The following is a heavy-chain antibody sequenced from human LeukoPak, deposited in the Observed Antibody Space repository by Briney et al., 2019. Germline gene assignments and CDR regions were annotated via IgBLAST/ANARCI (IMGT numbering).Heavy chain of an antibody. CDR3: ARDNGGDYWYSDI. D-gene: IGHD2-21*01. V-gene: IGHV4-4*07. J-gene: IGHJ2*01. CDR2: MYTNGST. CDR1: GASISTYY. Sequence: SETLSLXCTVSGASISTYYWSWSRQPAGKGLEWIGRMYTNGSTNYNPSLKSRVTMSVDTSKNQLSLKLSSVTAADTAVYFCARDNGGDYWYSDIWGRGTLVTVSS.